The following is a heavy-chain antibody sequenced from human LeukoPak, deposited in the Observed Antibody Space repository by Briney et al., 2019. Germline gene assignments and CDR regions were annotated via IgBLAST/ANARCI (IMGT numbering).Heavy chain of an antibody. V-gene: IGHV5-51*01. Sequence: NRGESLKISCKGSGYSFTSYWIGWVRPMPGKGLEWMGIIYPGDSDTRYSPSCQGQVTISADKSISTAYLQWSSLKASDTAMYFCARRPGGSGSHNWFDPWGQGTLVTVSS. D-gene: IGHD3-10*01. CDR3: ARRPGGSGSHNWFDP. J-gene: IGHJ5*02. CDR1: GYSFTSYW. CDR2: IYPGDSDT.